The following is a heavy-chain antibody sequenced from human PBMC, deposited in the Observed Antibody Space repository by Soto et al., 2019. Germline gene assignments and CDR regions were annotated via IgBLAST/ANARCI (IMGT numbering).Heavy chain of an antibody. Sequence: QVQLVESGGGVVQPGRSLRLSCAASGFTFISYGMHWVRQAPGKGLQWVAFISYDGSDRYYEDSVKGRFTISRGNSKNTLYLQINSLRAEDTALYYCARATNYYYGMDVWGQGTTVTVPS. V-gene: IGHV3-33*05. CDR1: GFTFISYG. CDR3: ARATNYYYGMDV. CDR2: ISYDGSDR. J-gene: IGHJ6*02. D-gene: IGHD1-1*01.